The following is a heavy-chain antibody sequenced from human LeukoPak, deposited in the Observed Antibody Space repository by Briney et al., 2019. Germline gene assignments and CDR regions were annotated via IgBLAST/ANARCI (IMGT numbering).Heavy chain of an antibody. V-gene: IGHV4-4*02. CDR1: GFTFSSYAM. Sequence: GSLRLSCAASGFTFSSYAMSWVRQPPGKGLEWIGEIYHSGSTNYNPSLKSRVTISVDKSKNQFSLMLSSVTAADTAVYYCARALLGTTCFDYWGQGTLVTVSS. J-gene: IGHJ4*02. CDR2: IYHSGST. CDR3: ARALLGTTCFDY. D-gene: IGHD1-7*01.